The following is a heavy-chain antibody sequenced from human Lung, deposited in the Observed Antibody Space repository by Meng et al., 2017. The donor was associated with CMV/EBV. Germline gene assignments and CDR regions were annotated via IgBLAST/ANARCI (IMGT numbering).Heavy chain of an antibody. D-gene: IGHD2-15*01. CDR3: AKDLRDIVVLVGARVH. V-gene: IGHV3-23*01. CDR2: ISGNGGVT. CDR1: GFTFNTYA. Sequence: GGSLRLXCAASGFTFNTYAMTWVRQAPGRGLESVSIISGNGGVTYYADSVKGRFTISRDNSKNTVYLQMNSLIAEDTAVYYCAKDLRDIVVLVGARVHLGQGXLVTVSS. J-gene: IGHJ4*02.